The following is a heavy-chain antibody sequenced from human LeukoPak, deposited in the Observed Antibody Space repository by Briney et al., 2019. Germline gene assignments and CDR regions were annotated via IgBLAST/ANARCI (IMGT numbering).Heavy chain of an antibody. V-gene: IGHV4-59*01. CDR2: IYFSGST. J-gene: IGHJ6*03. D-gene: IGHD2-15*01. CDR1: GGSISSYY. CDR3: ARDLVSGYYYYYMDV. Sequence: SETLSLTCTVSGGSISSYYWSWIRQPPGKGLEWIGYIYFSGSTNYNPSLKSRVTISVDTSKNQFSLKMSSVTAADTAVYYCARDLVSGYYYYYMDVWGKGTTVTVSS.